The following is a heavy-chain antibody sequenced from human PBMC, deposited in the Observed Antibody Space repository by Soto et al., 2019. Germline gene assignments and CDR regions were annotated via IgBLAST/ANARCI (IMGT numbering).Heavy chain of an antibody. CDR1: GGTFSSYA. CDR3: ARGMAAAGTPSYYYYGMDV. Sequence: QVQRVQSGAEVKKPGSSVKVSCKASGGTFSSYAISWVRQAPGQGLEWMGGIIPIFGTANYAQKFQGRVTLTADESTSTAYMELSSLSSEDTAVDYWARGMAAAGTPSYYYYGMDVWGQGTTVTVSS. J-gene: IGHJ6*02. D-gene: IGHD6-13*01. CDR2: IIPIFGTA. V-gene: IGHV1-69*12.